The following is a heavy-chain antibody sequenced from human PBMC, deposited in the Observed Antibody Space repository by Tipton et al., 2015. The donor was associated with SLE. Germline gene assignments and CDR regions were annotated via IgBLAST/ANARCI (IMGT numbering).Heavy chain of an antibody. V-gene: IGHV4-34*01. Sequence: TLSLTCTVSGGSISSYYWSWIRQPPGKGLEWIGEINHSGSTNYNPSLKSRVTISVDTSKNQFSLKLSSVTAADTAVYYCARGRYDFWSGQEYFDYWGQGTLVTVSS. J-gene: IGHJ4*02. CDR3: ARGRYDFWSGQEYFDY. D-gene: IGHD3-3*01. CDR2: INHSGST. CDR1: GGSISSYY.